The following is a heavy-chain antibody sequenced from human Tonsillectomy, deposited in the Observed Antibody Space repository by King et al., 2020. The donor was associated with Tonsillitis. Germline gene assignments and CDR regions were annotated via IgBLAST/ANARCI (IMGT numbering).Heavy chain of an antibody. V-gene: IGHV6-1*01. CDR2: TYYRSKWSN. Sequence: AQLQQSGPGLGKPSQTLSLTCPISGDSVSINSATWNWIRQSPSRGLEWLGRTYYRSKWSNDYAVSVKSRITIKPDTSKNQFSLQLNSLTPEDTSVYYCARRGQAVAGYAFDIWGQETMVTVSS. CDR1: GDSVSINSAT. CDR3: ARRGQAVAGYAFDI. D-gene: IGHD6-19*01. J-gene: IGHJ3*02.